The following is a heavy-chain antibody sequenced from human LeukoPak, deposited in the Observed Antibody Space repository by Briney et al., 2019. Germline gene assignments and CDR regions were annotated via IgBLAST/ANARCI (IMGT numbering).Heavy chain of an antibody. CDR1: GFTFKNSW. CDR2: INQDGDEK. V-gene: IGHV3-7*03. CDR3: ANLLGYCSGGSCG. J-gene: IGHJ4*02. D-gene: IGHD2-15*01. Sequence: PGGSLRLSCAASGFTFKNSWMSWVRQAPGKGLEWVANINQDGDEKYYVDSVKGRFAISRDNSKNTLYLQMNSLRAEDTAVYYCANLLGYCSGGSCGWGQGTLVTVSS.